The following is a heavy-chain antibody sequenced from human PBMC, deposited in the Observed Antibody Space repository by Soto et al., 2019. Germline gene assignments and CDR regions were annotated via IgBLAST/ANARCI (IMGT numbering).Heavy chain of an antibody. J-gene: IGHJ4*02. CDR1: GFTFSSYA. CDR2: ISYDGSNK. Sequence: QGQLVESGGGVVQPGRSERLSCAASGFTFSSYAMHWVRQAPGKGLEWVAVISYDGSNKYYADSVKGRFTISRDNSKNTLYLQMNSLRAEDTAVYYCARDTWVGGQGTLVTVSS. CDR3: ARDTWV. V-gene: IGHV3-30-3*01. D-gene: IGHD1-26*01.